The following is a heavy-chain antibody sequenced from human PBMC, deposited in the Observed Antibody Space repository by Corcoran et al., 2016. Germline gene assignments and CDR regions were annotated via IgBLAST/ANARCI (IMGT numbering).Heavy chain of an antibody. CDR3: ARATRGQQLVPWFDP. D-gene: IGHD6-13*01. V-gene: IGHV1-69*06. CDR2: IIPIFGTA. CDR1: GGTFSSYA. Sequence: QVQLVQSGAEVKKPGSSVKVSCKASGGTFSSYAISWVRQALGQGLEWMGGIIPIFGTANYAQQFQGRVTITADKSTGTAYMELSSLSSEDTAVYYCARATRGQQLVPWFDPWGQGTLVTVSS. J-gene: IGHJ5*02.